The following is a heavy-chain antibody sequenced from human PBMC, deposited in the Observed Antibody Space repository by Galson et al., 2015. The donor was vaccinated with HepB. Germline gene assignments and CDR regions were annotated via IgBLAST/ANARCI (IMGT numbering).Heavy chain of an antibody. CDR2: IVVGRGNT. CDR1: RFTFTSSA. D-gene: IGHD4-17*01. V-gene: IGHV1-58*01. J-gene: IGHJ1*01. CDR3: AAGTTVTKRH. Sequence: AVKVSCKASRFTFTSSAVQWVRQTRGQRLEWIGWIVVGRGNTNYAHKFQKRVTITRDMSTSTAYMELSSLRSEDAAVYYCAAGTTVTKRHWGQGTLVTVFS.